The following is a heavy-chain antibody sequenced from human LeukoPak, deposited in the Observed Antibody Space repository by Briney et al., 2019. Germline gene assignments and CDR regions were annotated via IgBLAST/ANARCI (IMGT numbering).Heavy chain of an antibody. CDR3: ARGRRLAAAGRENWFDP. CDR2: IGTAGDT. V-gene: IGHV3-13*01. J-gene: IGHJ5*02. D-gene: IGHD6-13*01. CDR1: GFTFSSYD. Sequence: PGGSLRLSCAASGFTFSSYDMHWVRQATGKGLEWVSAIGTAGDTYYPGSVKGRFTISRENAKNSLYLQMNSLRAGDTAVYYCARGRRLAAAGRENWFDPWGQGTLVTVSS.